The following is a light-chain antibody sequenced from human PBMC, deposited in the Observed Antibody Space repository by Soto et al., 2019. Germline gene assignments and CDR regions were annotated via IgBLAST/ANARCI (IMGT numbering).Light chain of an antibody. J-gene: IGKJ4*01. CDR3: QQYDSYPLT. CDR2: KAS. V-gene: IGKV1-5*03. CDR1: QSISIW. Sequence: DIQMTQSPSTLSASVGDRVTITCRASQSISIWLARYQQKPGRAPKFLIYKASDLENGVPSRFSGSGSGTEFALTISSLQPDDFATYYCQQYDSYPLTFGGGTKVEIE.